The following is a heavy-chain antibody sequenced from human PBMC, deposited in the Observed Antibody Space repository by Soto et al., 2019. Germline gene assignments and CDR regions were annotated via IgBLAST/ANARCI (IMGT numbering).Heavy chain of an antibody. CDR3: AKGAFIVVVVAATNLFDP. Sequence: EVQLLESGGGLVQPGGSLRLSCAASGFTFSSYAMSWVRQAPGKGLEWVSAISGSGGSTYYADSVKGRFTISRDNSKNTLYLQMNSLRAEDTAVYYCAKGAFIVVVVAATNLFDPWGQGTLVTVSS. CDR2: ISGSGGST. V-gene: IGHV3-23*01. D-gene: IGHD2-15*01. CDR1: GFTFSSYA. J-gene: IGHJ5*02.